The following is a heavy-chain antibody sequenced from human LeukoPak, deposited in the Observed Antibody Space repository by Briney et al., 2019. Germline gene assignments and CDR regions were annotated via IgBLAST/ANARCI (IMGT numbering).Heavy chain of an antibody. Sequence: GGSLRLSCAASGFTFNTYAVNWVRQAPGKGLEWVSAISTNGGRTYYADSVKGRFTISRDNSKNTLYLQMNSLRAEDTAVYYCVSGNDPDYVWGTYRLDAFDIWGEGTMVIVSS. CDR1: GFTFNTYA. CDR2: ISTNGGRT. V-gene: IGHV3-23*01. CDR3: VSGNDPDYVWGTYRLDAFDI. J-gene: IGHJ3*02. D-gene: IGHD3-16*02.